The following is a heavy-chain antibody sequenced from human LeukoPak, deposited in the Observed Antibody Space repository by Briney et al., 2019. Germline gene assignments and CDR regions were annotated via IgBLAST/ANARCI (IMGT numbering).Heavy chain of an antibody. J-gene: IGHJ2*01. CDR1: RFTFSSYW. Sequence: GGSLRLSCAASRFTFSSYWMSWVRQAPGKGLGWVANIKLDGSEKYYVGSVRGRFTISRDNAKNSLYLQMNSLRAEDTAVYYCARDMGTVWFGGSVSNWYFDRWGRGTLVTVSS. V-gene: IGHV3-7*01. CDR3: ARDMGTVWFGGSVSNWYFDR. CDR2: IKLDGSEK. D-gene: IGHD3-10*01.